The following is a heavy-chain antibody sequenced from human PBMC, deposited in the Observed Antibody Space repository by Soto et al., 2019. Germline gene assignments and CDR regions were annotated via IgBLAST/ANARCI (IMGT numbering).Heavy chain of an antibody. Sequence: SETLSLTCTVSGGSMRSYYWSWIRQPPGKGLEWIGYIYYSGSTNYNPSLKSRVTISVDTSKNQFSLKLSSVTAADTAVYYCARDSGVTTVTTGEPWDYYYYYYTDVWGKGTTVTVSS. CDR3: ARDSGVTTVTTGEPWDYYYYYYTDV. J-gene: IGHJ6*03. CDR2: IYYSGST. V-gene: IGHV4-59*01. CDR1: GGSMRSYY. D-gene: IGHD4-17*01.